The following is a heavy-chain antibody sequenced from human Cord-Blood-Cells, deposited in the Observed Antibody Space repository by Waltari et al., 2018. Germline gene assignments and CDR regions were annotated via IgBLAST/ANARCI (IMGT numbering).Heavy chain of an antibody. CDR3: ARDTIAAAGDY. Sequence: QVQLVQSGAEVKKPGASVKVSCKASGYTFSGYYMHWVRQAPGQGLEWMGWINPNSGGTNYAQTFQGRVTMTRDTSISTAYMELSRLRSDDTAVYYCARDTIAAAGDYWGQGTLVTVSS. J-gene: IGHJ4*02. D-gene: IGHD6-13*01. CDR1: GYTFSGYY. CDR2: INPNSGGT. V-gene: IGHV1-2*02.